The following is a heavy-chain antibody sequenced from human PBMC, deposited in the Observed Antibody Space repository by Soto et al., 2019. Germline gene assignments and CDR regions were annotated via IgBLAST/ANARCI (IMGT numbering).Heavy chain of an antibody. CDR2: IIPIFGTA. V-gene: IGHV1-69*01. CDR1: GGTFSSYS. Sequence: QVQLVQSGAEVKKPGSSVKVSCKASGGTFSSYSINWVRQAPGQGLEWMGEIIPIFGTANYAQKFQGRVTITADESTSTAYMELSSLRSADTAVYYCARDGGRHSGGTAYWGQGTLVTVSS. D-gene: IGHD1-26*01. CDR3: ARDGGRHSGGTAY. J-gene: IGHJ4*02.